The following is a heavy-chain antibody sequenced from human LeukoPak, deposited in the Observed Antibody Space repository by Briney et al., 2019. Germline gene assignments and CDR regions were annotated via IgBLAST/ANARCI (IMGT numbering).Heavy chain of an antibody. V-gene: IGHV1-69*04. CDR2: IIPILGIA. Sequence: GSSVKVSCKASGGTFSSYAISWVRQAPGQGLEWMGRIIPILGIANYVQKFQGRVTITADKSTSTAYMELSSLRSEDTAVYYCARVGWFGEFRLDYWGQGTLVTVSS. D-gene: IGHD3-10*01. J-gene: IGHJ4*02. CDR3: ARVGWFGEFRLDY. CDR1: GGTFSSYA.